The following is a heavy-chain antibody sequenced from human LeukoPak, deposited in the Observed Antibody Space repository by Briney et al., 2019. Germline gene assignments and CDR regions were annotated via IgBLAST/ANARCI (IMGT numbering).Heavy chain of an antibody. J-gene: IGHJ5*02. Sequence: GASVNVSCKASGGTFSSYAISWVRQAPGQGLEWMGGIIPIFGTANYAQKFQDRVTITADESTSTAYMELSSLRSEDTAVYYCARVGLNFRTVNWFDPWGQGTLVTVSS. CDR1: GGTFSSYA. CDR2: IIPIFGTA. D-gene: IGHD2/OR15-2a*01. V-gene: IGHV1-69*13. CDR3: ARVGLNFRTVNWFDP.